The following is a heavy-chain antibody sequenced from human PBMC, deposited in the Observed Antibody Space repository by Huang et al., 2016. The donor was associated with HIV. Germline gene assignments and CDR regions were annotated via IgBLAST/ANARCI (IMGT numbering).Heavy chain of an antibody. CDR2: IYPRDSET. CDR3: ARQVDGFRSHFDF. V-gene: IGHV5-51*01. CDR1: GYGFSWYW. Sequence: EVLLVQSGAELKEPGESLKISCKASGYGFSWYWIGWVRQKPWKGLEWMWIIYPRDSETKYSPSFDGQVTISADKSTRTAYLQWESLKAPDTAIYFCARQVDGFRSHFDFWGQGTLVSVSS. J-gene: IGHJ4*02. D-gene: IGHD5-18*01.